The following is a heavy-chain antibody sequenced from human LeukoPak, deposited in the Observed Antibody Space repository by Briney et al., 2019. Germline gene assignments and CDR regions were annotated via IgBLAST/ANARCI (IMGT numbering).Heavy chain of an antibody. CDR2: INHSGST. CDR3: ARGRGRSSRNNWFDP. CDR1: GGSFSGYY. Sequence: SETLSLTCAVYGGSFSGYYWSWIRQPPGKGLEWIGEINHSGSTNYNPSLKSRVTISVDTSKNQSSLKLSSVTAADTAVYYCARGRGRSSRNNWFDPWGQGTLVTVSS. J-gene: IGHJ5*02. V-gene: IGHV4-34*01. D-gene: IGHD6-13*01.